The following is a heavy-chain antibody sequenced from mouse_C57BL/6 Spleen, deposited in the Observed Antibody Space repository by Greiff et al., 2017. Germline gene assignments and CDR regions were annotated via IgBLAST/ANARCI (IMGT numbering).Heavy chain of an antibody. V-gene: IGHV1-69*01. Sequence: VQLQQSGAELVMPGASVKLSCKASGYTFTSYWMHWVKQRPGQGLEWIGEIDPSDSYTNYNQKFKGKSTLTVDKSSSTAYMQLSSLTSEDSAVYYCARGGRQLRDPAWFAYWGQGTLVTVSA. CDR3: ARGGRQLRDPAWFAY. CDR2: IDPSDSYT. J-gene: IGHJ3*01. CDR1: GYTFTSYW. D-gene: IGHD3-2*02.